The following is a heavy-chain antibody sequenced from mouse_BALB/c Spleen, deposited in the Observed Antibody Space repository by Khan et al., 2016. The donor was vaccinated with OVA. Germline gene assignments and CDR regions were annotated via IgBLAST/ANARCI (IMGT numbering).Heavy chain of an antibody. D-gene: IGHD1-2*01. V-gene: IGHV3-8*02. CDR2: INYSGST. J-gene: IGHJ2*01. CDR1: GDSITSGY. CDR3: ARYNGFYYFDY. Sequence: VQLKQSGPSLVKPSQTLSLTCSVTGDSITSGYWNWIRKFPGNKLEYMGYINYSGSTYYNPSLKSRISITRDTSKNQYSLQLNSVTTGDTATYYCARYNGFYYFDYWGQGTTLTVSS.